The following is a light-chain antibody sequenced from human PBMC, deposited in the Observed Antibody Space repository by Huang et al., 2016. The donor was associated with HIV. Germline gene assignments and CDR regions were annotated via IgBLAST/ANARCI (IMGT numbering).Light chain of an antibody. J-gene: IGKJ3*01. Sequence: EIVLTQSPGTLSLSPGERATLSCRAGQSISSSYLAWYQQKPGQAPRLLIYGASGRATGVPDRFSGSGSGTDFILTISRLEPEDFAVYYCQQYGNSLFTFGQGTKVDIK. V-gene: IGKV3-20*01. CDR3: QQYGNSLFT. CDR2: GAS. CDR1: QSISSSY.